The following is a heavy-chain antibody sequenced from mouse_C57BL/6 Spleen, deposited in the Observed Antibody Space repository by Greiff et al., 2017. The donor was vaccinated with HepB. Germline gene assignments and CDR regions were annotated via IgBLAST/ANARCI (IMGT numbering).Heavy chain of an antibody. CDR3: AREGTAQATAY. Sequence: EVKLQESGPGLVKPSQSLSLTCSVTGYSITSGYYWNWIRQFPGNKLEWMGYISYDGSNNYNPSLKNRISITRDTSKNQFFLKLNSVTTEDTATYYCAREGTAQATAYWGQGTLVTVSA. CDR1: GYSITSGYY. J-gene: IGHJ3*01. V-gene: IGHV3-6*01. D-gene: IGHD3-2*02. CDR2: ISYDGSN.